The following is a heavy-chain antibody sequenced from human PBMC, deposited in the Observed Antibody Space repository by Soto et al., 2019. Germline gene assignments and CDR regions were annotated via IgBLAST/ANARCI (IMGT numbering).Heavy chain of an antibody. CDR1: GLTFDDYA. V-gene: IGHV3-9*01. Sequence: GGSLRLSCAASGLTFDDYAMDWVRQAPGKGLEWVSGISWNSDSIGYADSVKGRFTISRDNAKNSLYLQMNSLRAEDTALYYCAKDGWRIFGGGGFDYWGQGTLVTVSS. CDR2: ISWNSDSI. D-gene: IGHD3-3*01. J-gene: IGHJ4*02. CDR3: AKDGWRIFGGGGFDY.